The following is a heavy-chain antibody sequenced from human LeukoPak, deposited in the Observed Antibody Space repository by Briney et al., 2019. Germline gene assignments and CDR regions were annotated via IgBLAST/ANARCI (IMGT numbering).Heavy chain of an antibody. CDR3: ARGINVVSARRDAFDI. D-gene: IGHD2-21*01. CDR1: GFTFSSYS. V-gene: IGHV3-21*01. J-gene: IGHJ3*02. CDR2: ISSSSSYI. Sequence: PGGSLRLSCAASGFTFSSYSMNWVRQAPGKGLEWVSSISSSSSYIYYADSVKGRFTISRDNAENSLYLQMNSLRAEDTAVYYCARGINVVSARRDAFDIWGQGTMVTVSS.